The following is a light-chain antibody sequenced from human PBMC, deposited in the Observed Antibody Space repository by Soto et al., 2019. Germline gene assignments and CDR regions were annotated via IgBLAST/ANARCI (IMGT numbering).Light chain of an antibody. J-gene: IGKJ1*01. CDR2: KAS. V-gene: IGKV1-5*03. Sequence: DIQMTQSSSTLSASVGDRVTITCRASQSISSWLAWYQQKPGTAPKLLIYKASTLQSGVPSRFSGSGSGTEFTLTISSLQPYDSATYYCHQYNDISTLGQ. CDR1: QSISSW. CDR3: HQYNDIST.